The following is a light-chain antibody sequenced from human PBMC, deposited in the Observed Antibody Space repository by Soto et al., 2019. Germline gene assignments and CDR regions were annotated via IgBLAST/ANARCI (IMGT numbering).Light chain of an antibody. CDR2: GND. CDR3: GAWDSSLSAYV. J-gene: IGLJ1*01. Sequence: QSVLAQPPSVSAAPGQRITVSCSGTNSNIGNNFVSWYQQLPGTAPKLLVFGNDKRPSGIPDRFSGSKSATSATLVISGLQTGDEADYYCGAWDSSLSAYVFGTGTKVTV. CDR1: NSNIGNNF. V-gene: IGLV1-51*01.